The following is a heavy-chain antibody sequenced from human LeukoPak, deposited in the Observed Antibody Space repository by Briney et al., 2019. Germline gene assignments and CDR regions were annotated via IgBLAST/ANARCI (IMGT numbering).Heavy chain of an antibody. CDR2: IIPIFGTA. Sequence: GASVKVSCKASGYTFTSYGISWVRQAPGQGLEWMGGIIPIFGTANYAQKFQGRVTITADESTSTAYMELSSLRSEDTAVYYCARAPPHYDFWSGFYYYYYMDVWGKGTTVTVSS. D-gene: IGHD3-3*01. CDR1: GYTFTSYG. CDR3: ARAPPHYDFWSGFYYYYYMDV. J-gene: IGHJ6*03. V-gene: IGHV1-69*13.